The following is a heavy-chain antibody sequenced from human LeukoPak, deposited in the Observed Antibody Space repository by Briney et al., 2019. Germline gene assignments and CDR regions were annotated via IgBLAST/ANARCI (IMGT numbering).Heavy chain of an antibody. CDR3: ARGVGKVGHYYYGMDV. D-gene: IGHD3-10*01. J-gene: IGHJ6*02. Sequence: QSGGSLRLSCAASGFTFSSYSMNWVRQAPGKGLEWVSVIYSGGSTYYADSVKGRFTISRDNSKNTLYLQMNSLRAEDTAVYYCARGVGKVGHYYYGMDVWGQGTTVTVSS. V-gene: IGHV3-66*01. CDR1: GFTFSSYS. CDR2: IYSGGST.